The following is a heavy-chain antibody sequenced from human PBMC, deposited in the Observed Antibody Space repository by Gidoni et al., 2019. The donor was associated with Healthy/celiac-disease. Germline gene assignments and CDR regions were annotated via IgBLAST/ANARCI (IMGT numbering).Heavy chain of an antibody. Sequence: QVTLRESGPALVKPTQTLTLTCTFSGFSLRPSGMCVSWIRQPPGKALEWLALIDWDDDKYYSQSLKTRLTISKDTSKNQVVLTMTNMDPVDTATYYCARIPGYCSSTSCYFVAGFDYWGQGTLVTVSS. CDR3: ARIPGYCSSTSCYFVAGFDY. J-gene: IGHJ4*02. CDR1: GFSLRPSGMC. CDR2: IDWDDDK. D-gene: IGHD2-2*01. V-gene: IGHV2-70*01.